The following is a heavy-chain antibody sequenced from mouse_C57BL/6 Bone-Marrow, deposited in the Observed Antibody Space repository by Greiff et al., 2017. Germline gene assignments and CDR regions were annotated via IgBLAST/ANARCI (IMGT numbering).Heavy chain of an antibody. J-gene: IGHJ4*01. CDR1: GFTFSNYW. CDR2: IRLKSDNYAT. Sequence: EVKLMESGGGLVQPGGSMKLSCVASGFTFSNYWMNWVRQSPEKGLEWVAQIRLKSDNYATHYAESVKGRFTISRDCSKSSVYLQMNNLRAEDTGIYYCTGGGSSYVYYAMDYWGQGTSVTVSS. CDR3: TGGGSSYVYYAMDY. D-gene: IGHD1-1*01. V-gene: IGHV6-3*01.